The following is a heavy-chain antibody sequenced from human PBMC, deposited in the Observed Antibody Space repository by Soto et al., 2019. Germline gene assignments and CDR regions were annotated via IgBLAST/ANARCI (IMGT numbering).Heavy chain of an antibody. CDR2: IWSDGSDQ. CDR1: GFSIRTYG. J-gene: IGHJ6*02. Sequence: QVELVESGGGVVQPGKSLRLSCVASGFSIRTYGMHWVRQAPGKGLEWVAVIWSDGSDQLYADSMKGRLTISRDNAKNTLYHQVNSRRADDTAAYFCATGPRRSSRGRGGMDVWGHGTTVIVSS. CDR3: ATGPRRSSRGRGGMDV. D-gene: IGHD6-6*01. V-gene: IGHV3-33*01.